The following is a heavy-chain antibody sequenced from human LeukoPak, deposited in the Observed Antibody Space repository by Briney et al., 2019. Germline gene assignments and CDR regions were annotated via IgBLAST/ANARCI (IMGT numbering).Heavy chain of an antibody. CDR3: ARSGSGSYYFDY. J-gene: IGHJ4*02. V-gene: IGHV3-30*02. D-gene: IGHD3-10*01. CDR1: GFTFSTYG. CDR2: IRYDGSNK. Sequence: GGSLRLSCAASGFTFSTYGMYWVRQAPGKGLEWVAFIRYDGSNKYYADSVKGRFTISRDNSKNTLYLQMNSLRAEDTAVYYCARSGSGSYYFDYWGQGTLVTVSS.